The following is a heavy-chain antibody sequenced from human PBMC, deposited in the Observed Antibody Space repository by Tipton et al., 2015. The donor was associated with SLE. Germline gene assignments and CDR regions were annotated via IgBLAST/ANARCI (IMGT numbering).Heavy chain of an antibody. CDR3: ARGPPPYYYDSSGPFDY. D-gene: IGHD3-22*01. Sequence: QLVQSGAEVKKPGASVMVSCKTSGYTFTSYVIGWVRQAPGQGLEWMGWISPDNGNTNYAQKFQGRVTMTTDTSTSTAHMELRSLTYDDTGVYYCARGPPPYYYDSSGPFDYWGQGTLVTVSS. J-gene: IGHJ4*02. CDR2: ISPDNGNT. CDR1: GYTFTSYV. V-gene: IGHV1-18*01.